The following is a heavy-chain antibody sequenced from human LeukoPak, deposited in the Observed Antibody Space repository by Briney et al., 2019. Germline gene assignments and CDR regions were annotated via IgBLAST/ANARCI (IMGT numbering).Heavy chain of an antibody. CDR3: ARNSITMVRGVRENWFDP. CDR2: INHSGST. D-gene: IGHD3-10*01. J-gene: IGHJ5*02. Sequence: PSETLSLTCDVSGGPMSSSDWWSWVRQSPGKGLEWIGEINHSGSTNYNPSLKSRVTISVDTSKNQFSLKLSSVTAADTAVYYCARNSITMVRGVRENWFDPWGQGTLVTVSS. V-gene: IGHV4-4*02. CDR1: GGPMSSSDW.